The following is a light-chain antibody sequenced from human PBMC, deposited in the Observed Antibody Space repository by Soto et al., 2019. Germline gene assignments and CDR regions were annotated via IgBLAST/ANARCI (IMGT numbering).Light chain of an antibody. J-gene: IGLJ2*01. Sequence: QSALTKPASVSGSPGQSITISCTGTSSDVGGYNYVSWYQQHPGKAPKLMIYDVSNRPSGVSNRFSGSKSGNTASLTISGLQAEDEADYYCSPYTSSSTLGVVFGGGTQLTVL. CDR1: SSDVGGYNY. V-gene: IGLV2-14*01. CDR3: SPYTSSSTLGVV. CDR2: DVS.